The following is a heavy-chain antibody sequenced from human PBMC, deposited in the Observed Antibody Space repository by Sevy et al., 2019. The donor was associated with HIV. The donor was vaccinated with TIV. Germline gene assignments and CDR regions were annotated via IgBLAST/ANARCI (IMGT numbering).Heavy chain of an antibody. D-gene: IGHD3-22*01. CDR2: ISAYNGNT. Sequence: ASVKVSCKASGYTFTSYGISWVRQAPGQGLEWMGWISAYNGNTNYAQKLQGRVTMTTDTSTSTAYMELRSLRSDDTAVYYCASRSTTHYYDSSGYYDYWGQGTLVTVSS. J-gene: IGHJ4*02. CDR3: ASRSTTHYYDSSGYYDY. V-gene: IGHV1-18*04. CDR1: GYTFTSYG.